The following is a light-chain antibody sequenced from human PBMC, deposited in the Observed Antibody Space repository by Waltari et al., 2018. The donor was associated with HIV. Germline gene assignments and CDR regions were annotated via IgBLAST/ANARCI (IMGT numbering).Light chain of an antibody. CDR1: NIGSKS. J-gene: IGLJ3*02. CDR2: DDS. Sequence: SYVLTQPPSVSVAPGKTARITCGGNNIGSKSVHWYQQKPGQAPVLVIYDDSDRPSGIPARFAGSNSGNTATLTISRVEAGDEADYYCQVWDTNSHHPGVFGGGTKLTVL. CDR3: QVWDTNSHHPGV. V-gene: IGLV3-21*04.